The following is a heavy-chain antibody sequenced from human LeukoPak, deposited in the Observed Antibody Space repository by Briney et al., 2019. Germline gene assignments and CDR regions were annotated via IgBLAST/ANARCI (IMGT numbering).Heavy chain of an antibody. D-gene: IGHD1-26*01. CDR3: ARLYSGSYYARGGFDY. J-gene: IGHJ4*02. CDR2: MNPNSGNT. CDR1: GYTFSSYD. Sequence: ASVKVSCKASGYTFSSYDINWVRQATGQGLEWMGWMNPNSGNTGYAQKFQGRVIMTRNTSISTAYMELSSLRSEDTAVYYCARLYSGSYYARGGFDYWGQGTLVTVSS. V-gene: IGHV1-8*01.